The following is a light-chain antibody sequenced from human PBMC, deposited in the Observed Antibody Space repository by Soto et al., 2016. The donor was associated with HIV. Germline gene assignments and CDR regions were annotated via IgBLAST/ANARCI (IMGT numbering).Light chain of an antibody. Sequence: DIQMTQSPSSVSASVGDRVTITCRASQDISSWLAWYQQKPGKAPKLLIYSASSLQTGVPARFSGSGSGTDFTLTISSLQPEDFATYYCQQASRFPLTFGRRDQWVEI. J-gene: IGKJ4*01. V-gene: IGKV1-12*01. CDR2: SAS. CDR3: QQASRFPLT. CDR1: QDISSW.